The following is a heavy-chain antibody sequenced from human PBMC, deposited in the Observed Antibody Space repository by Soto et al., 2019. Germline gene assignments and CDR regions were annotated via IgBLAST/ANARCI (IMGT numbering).Heavy chain of an antibody. CDR1: DGSISSHS. CDR3: ARHPSDFWFDP. CDR2: VYSSGST. D-gene: IGHD2-21*02. J-gene: IGHJ5*02. V-gene: IGHV4-59*08. Sequence: PSETLSLTCTVSDGSISSHSWNWIRQPPGRGLEWIGYVYSSGSTKYNPSLESRVTISVDASKNQFSLKLTSLTAADTAVYYCARHPSDFWFDPWGQGTLVTVSS.